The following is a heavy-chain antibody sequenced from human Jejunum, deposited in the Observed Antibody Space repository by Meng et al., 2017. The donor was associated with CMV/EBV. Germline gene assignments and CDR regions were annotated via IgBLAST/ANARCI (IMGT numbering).Heavy chain of an antibody. V-gene: IGHV3-53*01. D-gene: IGHD2-2*01. Sequence: HLADPGVVLRHRGGSLRLSCAASGSHVSGIPMRWVRQSPGKGVEGVSVIYGDVNTFYADSVKGRFTISRDNSENTLYLQMNNLRADDTAVYYCASIYGMPRAWYFDLWGRGTLVTVSS. CDR2: IYGDVNT. CDR1: GSHVSGIP. J-gene: IGHJ2*01. CDR3: ASIYGMPRAWYFDL.